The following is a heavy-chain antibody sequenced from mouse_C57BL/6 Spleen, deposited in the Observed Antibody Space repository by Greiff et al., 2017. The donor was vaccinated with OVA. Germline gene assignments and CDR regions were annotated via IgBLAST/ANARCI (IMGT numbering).Heavy chain of an antibody. CDR3: ARPDYGSSDFGY. CDR2: ISSGSSTI. Sequence: DVQLVESGGGLVKPGGSLKLSCAASGFTFSDYGMHWVRQAPEKGLEWVAYISSGSSTIYYADTVKGRFTISRDNAKNTLFLQMTSLRSEDTAMYYCARPDYGSSDFGYWGPGATLSVAS. J-gene: IGHJ2*01. CDR1: GFTFSDYG. V-gene: IGHV5-17*01. D-gene: IGHD1-1*01.